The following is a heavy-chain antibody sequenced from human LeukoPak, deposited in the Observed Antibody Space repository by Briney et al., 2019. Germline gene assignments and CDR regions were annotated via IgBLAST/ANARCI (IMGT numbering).Heavy chain of an antibody. V-gene: IGHV4-59*01. CDR2: IFYTVST. D-gene: IGHD2-15*01. Sequence: SETLSLTCTVSGGSISGYYWSWIRQPPGKGLEWIGYIFYTVSTNYNPSLKVRVTISLDTSKNQFSLKPSSVTAADTAVYYCARDHPGWWVWGQGTTVTVSS. J-gene: IGHJ6*02. CDR3: ARDHPGWWV. CDR1: GGSISGYY.